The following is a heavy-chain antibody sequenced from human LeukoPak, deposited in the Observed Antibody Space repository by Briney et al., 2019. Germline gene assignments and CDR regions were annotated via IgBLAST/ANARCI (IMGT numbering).Heavy chain of an antibody. CDR2: INPSGGST. CDR1: GYTFTSYY. D-gene: IGHD3-22*01. Sequence: ASVKVSCKASGYTFTSYYMHWVRQAPGQGLEWMGIINPSGGSTSYAQKFQGRVTMTRDTSTSTVYMELSSLRAEDTAVYYCARDHTTTMIVVVIWGNYFDYWGQGTLVTVSS. V-gene: IGHV1-46*01. J-gene: IGHJ4*02. CDR3: ARDHTTTMIVVVIWGNYFDY.